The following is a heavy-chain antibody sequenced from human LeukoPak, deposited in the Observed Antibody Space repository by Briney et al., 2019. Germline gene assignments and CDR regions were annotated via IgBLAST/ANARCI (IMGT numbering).Heavy chain of an antibody. Sequence: ASVKVSCKASGYTFTSYDISWVRQASGQGLEWMGWMNHNSGHTGYAQKFQGRFTMTGTTSISTAYMELTSLTSEDSAVYYCARSIVGVRKRNDYWGQGTLVTVSS. CDR2: MNHNSGHT. CDR3: ARSIVGVRKRNDY. V-gene: IGHV1-8*01. J-gene: IGHJ4*02. CDR1: GYTFTSYD. D-gene: IGHD1-26*01.